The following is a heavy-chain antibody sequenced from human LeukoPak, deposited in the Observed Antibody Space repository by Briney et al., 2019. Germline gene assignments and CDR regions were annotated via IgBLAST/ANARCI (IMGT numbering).Heavy chain of an antibody. CDR3: AKSHTFPSFGYYDSSGYYYFDY. D-gene: IGHD3-22*01. Sequence: GLSLRLSCAASGFIFSSYAMSCVPQAPGKGLVWVLAISGRGGSTYYADSVKGRFTISRDNSKNTLYLQMNSLGAEDTAVYYCAKSHTFPSFGYYDSSGYYYFDYWGQGTLVTVSS. J-gene: IGHJ4*02. CDR1: GFIFSSYA. V-gene: IGHV3-23*01. CDR2: ISGRGGST.